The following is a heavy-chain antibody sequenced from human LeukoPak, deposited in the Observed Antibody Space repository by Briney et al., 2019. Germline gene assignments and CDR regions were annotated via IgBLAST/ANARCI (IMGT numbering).Heavy chain of an antibody. D-gene: IGHD1-26*01. CDR3: ARKGSSGY. Sequence: ASVKVSCKASGYTFTASNIHWVRQAPGQGLEWMGWISPNNGATTYAQNFQGRVIMTRDTSISTAYIELSRLTSDDTAVYFCARKGSSGYWGQGTLVTVVS. CDR1: GYTFTASN. CDR2: ISPNNGAT. V-gene: IGHV1-2*02. J-gene: IGHJ4*02.